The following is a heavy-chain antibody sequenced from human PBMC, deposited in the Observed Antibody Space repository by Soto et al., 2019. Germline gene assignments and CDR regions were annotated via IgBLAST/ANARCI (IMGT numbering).Heavy chain of an antibody. D-gene: IGHD1-26*01. CDR1: GYKFTSYG. J-gene: IGHJ6*02. Sequence: ASVKVSCKASGYKFTSYGISWVRQAPGQGLEWMGWINPYNGNTNYPQKFQARVTMTTDTSTSTAYLDLRSLRSDDTAVYYCARSSGTYPPSRYYYGLDVWGQGTTVTVSS. V-gene: IGHV1-18*04. CDR3: ARSSGTYPPSRYYYGLDV. CDR2: INPYNGNT.